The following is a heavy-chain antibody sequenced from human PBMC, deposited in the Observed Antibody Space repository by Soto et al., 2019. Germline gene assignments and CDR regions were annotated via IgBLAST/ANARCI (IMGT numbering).Heavy chain of an antibody. D-gene: IGHD1-1*01. CDR2: ISYDGTDE. CDR3: ANQESDWNDPFDY. CDR1: GFSFSSYG. V-gene: IGHV3-30*18. J-gene: IGHJ4*02. Sequence: QVPLVESGGGVVQPGRSLRLSCAASGFSFSSYGMHWVRQAPGKGLEWVAMISYDGTDEYYADSVKGRFTISRDNSMNAVYLQMNSLRAEDAAVYHCANQESDWNDPFDYWGQGTLVTVSS.